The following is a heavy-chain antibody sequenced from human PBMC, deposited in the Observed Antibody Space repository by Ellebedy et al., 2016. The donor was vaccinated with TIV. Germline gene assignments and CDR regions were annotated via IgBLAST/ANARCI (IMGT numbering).Heavy chain of an antibody. CDR2: ISSSSSYI. J-gene: IGHJ6*02. Sequence: GESLKISCAASGFTFSSYSMNWVRQAPGKGLEWVSSISSSSSYIYYADSVKGRFTISRDNAKNSLYLQMNSLRAEDTAVYYCARDQAWFGEFTYYYYGMDVWGQGTTVTVSS. V-gene: IGHV3-21*01. D-gene: IGHD3-10*01. CDR1: GFTFSSYS. CDR3: ARDQAWFGEFTYYYYGMDV.